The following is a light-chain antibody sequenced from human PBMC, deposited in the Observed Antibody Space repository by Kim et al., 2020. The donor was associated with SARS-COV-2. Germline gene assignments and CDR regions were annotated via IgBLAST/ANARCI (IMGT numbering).Light chain of an antibody. J-gene: IGKJ4*01. V-gene: IGKV2-30*01. CDR3: MQGRHFRLT. CDR2: KVS. Sequence: PPSLSWRSTQSLEYSEINIGSNWFQQRPAQSPTLLLSKVSNGASGVPQRSSTSASGPDFTLRIRRRMAVDVAVYYFMQGRHFRLTFGGGTKVDIK. CDR1: QSLEYSEINIG.